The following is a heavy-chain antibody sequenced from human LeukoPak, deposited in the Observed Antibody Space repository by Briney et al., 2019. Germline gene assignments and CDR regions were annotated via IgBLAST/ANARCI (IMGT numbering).Heavy chain of an antibody. CDR1: GFTFSSYE. Sequence: SGGSLRLSGAASGFTFSSYEMNWVRQAPGKGLEWVSYISRSGGSIYYAASVKGRFTISRDNAKNSLYLQMTSLRAEDTAVYYCARDLGDYGDYWGQGTLVTVSS. CDR3: ARDLGDYGDY. V-gene: IGHV3-48*03. CDR2: ISRSGGSI. J-gene: IGHJ4*02.